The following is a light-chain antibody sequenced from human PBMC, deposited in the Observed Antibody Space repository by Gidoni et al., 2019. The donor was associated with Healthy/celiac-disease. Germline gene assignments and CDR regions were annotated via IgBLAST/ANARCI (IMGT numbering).Light chain of an antibody. CDR2: LGS. J-gene: IGKJ4*01. V-gene: IGKV2-28*01. CDR3: MQALQTPLT. Sequence: DIVMTQSPLSLPVTPGEPASISCRSSQSLLHSHGYNYVDWYLQKPGQSPQLLIYLGSNRASGVPDRFSGSGSGTDFTLKISRVEAEDVGVYYCMQALQTPLTFGGGTKVEIK. CDR1: QSLLHSHGYNY.